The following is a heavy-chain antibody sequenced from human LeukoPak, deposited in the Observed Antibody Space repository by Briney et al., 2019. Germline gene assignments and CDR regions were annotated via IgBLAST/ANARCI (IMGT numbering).Heavy chain of an antibody. CDR3: ARRIDLAVFTFDY. D-gene: IGHD3/OR15-3a*01. V-gene: IGHV4-39*01. J-gene: IGHJ4*02. Sequence: PSETLSLTCTVSGGSISSRSHYWCWIRQPPGKGLEWLGSIYYSGSTSYNPSLKRRVTISVDTSKNQFSLKLSAVTAADTAVYYCARRIDLAVFTFDYWGQGALVTVPS. CDR2: IYYSGST. CDR1: GGSISSRSHY.